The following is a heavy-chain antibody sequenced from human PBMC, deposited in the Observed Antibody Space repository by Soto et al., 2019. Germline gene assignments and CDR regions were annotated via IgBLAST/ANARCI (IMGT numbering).Heavy chain of an antibody. J-gene: IGHJ5*02. CDR2: TSHSGRTT. V-gene: IGHV3-23*01. CDR3: AKDGARYLWGEDNGFEP. CDR1: GFNFSSFA. Sequence: EVRLLESGGGLVQPGGSLRLSCAASGFNFSSFAMSWVRQAPGKGLEWVSATSHSGRTTYYADSVQGRFTISRDNSKNTLYLQINSLAAEATALYDCAKDGARYLWGEDNGFEPGGQGSLVPVCS. D-gene: IGHD3-16*01.